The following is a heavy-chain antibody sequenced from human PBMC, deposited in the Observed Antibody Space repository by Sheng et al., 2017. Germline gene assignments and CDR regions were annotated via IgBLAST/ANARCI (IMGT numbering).Heavy chain of an antibody. J-gene: IGHJ6*03. D-gene: IGHD2-2*01. CDR3: TTCPEGPGRYCSSTSCFYYYYMDV. Sequence: EVQLVESGGGLVKPGGSLRLSCAASGFTFSNAWMSWVRQAPGKGLEWVGRIKSKTDGGTTDYAAPVKGRFTISRDDSKNTLYLQMNSLKTEDTAVYYCTTCPEGPGRYCSSTSCFYYYYMDVWGKGTTVTVSS. V-gene: IGHV3-15*01. CDR1: GFTFSNAW. CDR2: IKSKTDGGTT.